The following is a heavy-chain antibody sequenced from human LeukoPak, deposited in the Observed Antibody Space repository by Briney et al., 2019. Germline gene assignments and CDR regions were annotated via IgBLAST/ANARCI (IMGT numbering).Heavy chain of an antibody. D-gene: IGHD2-21*01. Sequence: SGGSLTLSCAVSGITLSNYGMSWVRQAPEKGLEWDAGISGSGGSTNYAHSVKGRFTITRDNPKNTLFLQMKSLRAEDTAVYFCAKRGVVIRVILVGFHKEAYYFDSWGQGALVTVSS. J-gene: IGHJ4*02. CDR2: ISGSGGST. CDR3: AKRGVVIRVILVGFHKEAYYFDS. CDR1: GITLSNYG. V-gene: IGHV3-23*01.